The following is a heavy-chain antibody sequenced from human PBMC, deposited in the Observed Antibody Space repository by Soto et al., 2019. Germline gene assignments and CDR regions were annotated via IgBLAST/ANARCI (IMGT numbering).Heavy chain of an antibody. Sequence: GGSLRLSCSASGFTFADYGMSWVRQAPGKGLEWVSGIYWNGSSTAYADSVKGRFTISRDNAKNSLYLQMNSLRADDTALYYCARDSAIAAAGETFVSWGQGT. CDR1: GFTFADYG. D-gene: IGHD6-13*01. J-gene: IGHJ4*02. CDR3: ARDSAIAAAGETFVS. V-gene: IGHV3-20*04. CDR2: IYWNGSST.